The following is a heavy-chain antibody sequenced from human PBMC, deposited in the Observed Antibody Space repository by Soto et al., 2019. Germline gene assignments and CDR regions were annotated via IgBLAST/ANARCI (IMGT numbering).Heavy chain of an antibody. D-gene: IGHD3-16*01. J-gene: IGHJ4*01. CDR3: ARFGAAVAHDDN. CDR1: CVSISEDH. V-gene: IGHV4-59*01. Sequence: SGTLSLTCDISCVSISEDHWSWIRQAPGKGLEWVGYVHFSGSTTYNPSLAPRLNISFDMSKSQVYLQLTSVTAADTAVYYCARFGAAVAHDDNWGRGVLVT. CDR2: VHFSGST.